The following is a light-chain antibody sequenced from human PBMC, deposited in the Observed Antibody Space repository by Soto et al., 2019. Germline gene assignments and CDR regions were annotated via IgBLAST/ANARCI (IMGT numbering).Light chain of an antibody. Sequence: MMMTQSPATLSVSPGERVTLSCRTSRSVNSHVAWYQQKPGQAPRLLIYDASNRATGIPARFSGSGSGTDFTLTISSLEPEDFAVYYCQQRKNWQVTFGQGTRLEIK. CDR1: RSVNSH. CDR3: QQRKNWQVT. J-gene: IGKJ5*01. CDR2: DAS. V-gene: IGKV3D-11*02.